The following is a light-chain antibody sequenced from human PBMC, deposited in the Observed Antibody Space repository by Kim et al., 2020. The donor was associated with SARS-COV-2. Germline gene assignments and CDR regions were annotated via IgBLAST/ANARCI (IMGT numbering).Light chain of an antibody. J-gene: IGKJ2*01. V-gene: IGKV1-39*01. CDR3: QQSHSIPYT. Sequence: DIQMTQSPSSLSASAGDSITITCRASQTISRYLNWYQQKPGKAPNLLISAASTLQSGVPSRFSGGGSATEFTLTINSLQPEDSATYYCQQSHSIPYTFGQGTKLEI. CDR1: QTISRY. CDR2: AAS.